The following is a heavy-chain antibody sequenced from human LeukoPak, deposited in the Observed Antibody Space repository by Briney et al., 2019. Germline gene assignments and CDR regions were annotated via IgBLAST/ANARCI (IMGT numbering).Heavy chain of an antibody. Sequence: PSETLSLTCTVSGGSISSGDYYWSWIRQPPGKGLEWIGYIYYSGSTYYNPSLKSRVTISVDTSKNQFSLELSSVTAADTAVYYCARVRSNYVWGSYREYYFDYWGQGTLVTVSS. D-gene: IGHD3-16*02. J-gene: IGHJ4*02. CDR3: ARVRSNYVWGSYREYYFDY. V-gene: IGHV4-30-4*01. CDR1: GGSISSGDYY. CDR2: IYYSGST.